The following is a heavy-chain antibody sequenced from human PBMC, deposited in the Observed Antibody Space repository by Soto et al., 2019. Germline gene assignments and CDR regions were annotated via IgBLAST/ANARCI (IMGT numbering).Heavy chain of an antibody. V-gene: IGHV4-39*01. J-gene: IGHJ6*02. D-gene: IGHD6-6*01. CDR2: IYYTGST. CDR3: AKSVARSIAAMDV. CDR1: GGSIRSDGYY. Sequence: LSLTCTVSGGSIRSDGYYWGWIRQPPGKGPEWIGTIYYTGSTDYNPSLKSRVTVSADTTKNQFSLKLSSMTAADTAVYYCAKSVARSIAAMDVWGQGTTVTVSS.